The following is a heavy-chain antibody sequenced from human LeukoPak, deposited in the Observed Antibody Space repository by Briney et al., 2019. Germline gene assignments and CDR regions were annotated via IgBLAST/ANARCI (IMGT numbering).Heavy chain of an antibody. CDR1: GFTFSSSS. CDR2: ISSNGRGT. CDR3: ARDLYGST. D-gene: IGHD6-13*01. Sequence: GGSLRLSCAASGFTFSSSSMHWVRQAPGKGLEYVSGISSNGRGTYSANSVKGRFTISRDNSKNTLYLQMGSLRPEDTAVYYCARDLYGSTWGQGTLVTVSS. V-gene: IGHV3-64*01. J-gene: IGHJ5*02.